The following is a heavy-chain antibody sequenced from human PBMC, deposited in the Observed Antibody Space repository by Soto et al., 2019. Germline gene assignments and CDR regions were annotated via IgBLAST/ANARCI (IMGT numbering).Heavy chain of an antibody. CDR2: INRNSGGT. CDR1: GYIFTGYY. CDR3: ARPLYSSSGY. D-gene: IGHD6-19*01. Sequence: QVQLVQSGAEVKKPGASVKVSCMASGYIFTGYYMHWVRQAPGQGLEWMGWINRNSGGTNYAQRFQGRVTMTRDTSISKAYMELSRLRSDDSAVYYCARPLYSSSGYWGQGTMVTVSS. V-gene: IGHV1-2*02. J-gene: IGHJ4*02.